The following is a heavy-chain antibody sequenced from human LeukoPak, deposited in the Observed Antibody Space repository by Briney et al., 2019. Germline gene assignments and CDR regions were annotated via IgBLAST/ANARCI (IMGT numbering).Heavy chain of an antibody. D-gene: IGHD3-10*01. CDR3: AREDYYGSGSFSNWFDP. CDR2: MNPHSANT. J-gene: IGHJ5*02. V-gene: IGHV1-8*01. CDR1: GYTFTNYD. Sequence: VASVKVSCKASGYTFTNYDINWVRQATGQGLEWMGWMNPHSANTGYSQKFQGRITMTWNTSISTAYMELSSLRSEDTAIYYCAREDYYGSGSFSNWFDPWGQGTLVTVSS.